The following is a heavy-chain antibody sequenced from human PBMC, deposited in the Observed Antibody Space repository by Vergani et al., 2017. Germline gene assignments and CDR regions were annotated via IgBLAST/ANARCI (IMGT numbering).Heavy chain of an antibody. CDR1: GGTFSSYA. CDR2: IIPIFGTA. V-gene: IGHV1-69*13. J-gene: IGHJ4*02. CDR3: ARNYYGSGSYYGEGYYFDY. D-gene: IGHD3-10*01. Sequence: VQLVQSGAEVKKPGSSVKVSCKASGGTFSSYAISWVRQAPGQGLEWMGRIIPIFGTANYAQKFQGRVTITADESTSTAYMELSSLRSEDTAVYYCARNYYGSGSYYGEGYYFDYWGQGTLVTVSS.